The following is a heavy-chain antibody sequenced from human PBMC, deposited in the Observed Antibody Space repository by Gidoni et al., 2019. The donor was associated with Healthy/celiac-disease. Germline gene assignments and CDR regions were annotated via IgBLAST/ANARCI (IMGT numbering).Heavy chain of an antibody. Sequence: QVQLQESGPGLVKPSETLSLTCTVSGGSISSYYWSWIRQPAGKGLEWIGRIYTSGSTNYKPSLKSRVTMSVDTSKNQFSLKLSSVTAADTAVYYCARDYVARYCTNGVCYKYDYWYFDLWGRGTLVTVSS. V-gene: IGHV4-4*07. D-gene: IGHD2-8*01. CDR2: IYTSGST. CDR1: GGSISSYY. CDR3: ARDYVARYCTNGVCYKYDYWYFDL. J-gene: IGHJ2*01.